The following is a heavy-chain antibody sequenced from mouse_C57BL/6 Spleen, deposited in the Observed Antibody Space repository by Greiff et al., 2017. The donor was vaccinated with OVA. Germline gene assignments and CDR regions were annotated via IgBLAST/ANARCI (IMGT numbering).Heavy chain of an antibody. V-gene: IGHV5-9*01. J-gene: IGHJ2*01. CDR3: ARQGDYYDYEYYFDY. D-gene: IGHD2-4*01. CDR2: ISGGGGNT. CDR1: GFTFSSYT. Sequence: DVKLVESGGGLVKPGGSLKLSCAASGFTFSSYTMSWVRQTPEKRLEWVATISGGGGNTYYPDSVKGRFTISRDNAKNTLYLQMSSLRSEDTALYYCARQGDYYDYEYYFDYWGQGTTLTVSS.